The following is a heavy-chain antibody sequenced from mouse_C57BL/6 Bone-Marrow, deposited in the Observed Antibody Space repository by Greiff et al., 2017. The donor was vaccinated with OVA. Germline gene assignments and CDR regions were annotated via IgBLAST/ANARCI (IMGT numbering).Heavy chain of an antibody. Sequence: QVQLQQSGAELVKPGASVKLSCKASGYTFTSYWMHWVKQRPGQGLEWIGMIHPNSGSTNYNEKFKSKATLTVDKSSSTAYMQLSSLTSEDSAVYYCGTWGGNYNWFAYWGQGTLVTVSA. V-gene: IGHV1-64*01. J-gene: IGHJ3*01. D-gene: IGHD2-1*01. CDR1: GYTFTSYW. CDR2: IHPNSGST. CDR3: GTWGGNYNWFAY.